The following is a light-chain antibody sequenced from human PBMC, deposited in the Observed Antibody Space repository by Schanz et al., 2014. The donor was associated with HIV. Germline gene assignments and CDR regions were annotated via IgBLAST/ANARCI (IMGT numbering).Light chain of an antibody. Sequence: EIVMTQSPATLSVSPGERATLSCRASQSVGTNYLAWYQQKPGQAPRLLIGGASSRATGIPDRFSGSGSGTDFTLTIDSLQPDDFATYYCQQYNDYSCTFGQGTKLDIK. V-gene: IGKV3D-15*01. CDR2: GAS. J-gene: IGKJ2*02. CDR3: QQYNDYSCT. CDR1: QSVGTN.